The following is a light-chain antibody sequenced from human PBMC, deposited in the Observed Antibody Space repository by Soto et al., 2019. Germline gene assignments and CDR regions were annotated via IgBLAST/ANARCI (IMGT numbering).Light chain of an antibody. CDR1: QSISGD. CDR2: DAS. V-gene: IGKV3-15*01. J-gene: IGKJ1*01. Sequence: EIVMTQSPATLSVSPGERATLSCRASQSISGDLAWYQQKPGQPPRLLTYDASTRPTGIPARFSGSGSGTEFTPANSSVQSGDFAVYYCQHYSHWPWTFGQGTKVEIK. CDR3: QHYSHWPWT.